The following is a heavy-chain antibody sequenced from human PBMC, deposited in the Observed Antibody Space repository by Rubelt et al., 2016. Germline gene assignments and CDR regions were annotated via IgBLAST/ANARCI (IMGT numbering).Heavy chain of an antibody. J-gene: IGHJ5*02. CDR1: GYSISSGYY. Sequence: QVQLQESGPGLVKPSETLSLTCTVSGYSISSGYYWGWIRQPPGKGLEWIGSIYHSGSTYYNPSLKRRVTISVDTSKNQFSLKLSSVTAADTAVYYCARGGYCSSTSCYSWFDPWGQGTLVTVSS. CDR3: ARGGYCSSTSCYSWFDP. D-gene: IGHD2-2*02. CDR2: IYHSGST. V-gene: IGHV4-38-2*02.